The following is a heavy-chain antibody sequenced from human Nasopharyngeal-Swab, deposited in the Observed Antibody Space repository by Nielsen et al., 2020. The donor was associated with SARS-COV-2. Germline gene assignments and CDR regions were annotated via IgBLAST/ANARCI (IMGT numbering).Heavy chain of an antibody. J-gene: IGHJ6*02. CDR3: AREEAAAGNGEVYYYYGMDV. D-gene: IGHD6-13*01. CDR1: GFTFSSYA. CDR2: ISYDGSNK. Sequence: GESLKISCAASGFTFSSYAMSWVRQAPGKGLEWVAVISYDGSNKYYADSVKGRFTISRDNSKNTLYLQMNSLRAEDTAVYYCAREEAAAGNGEVYYYYGMDVWGQGTTVTVSS. V-gene: IGHV3-30*14.